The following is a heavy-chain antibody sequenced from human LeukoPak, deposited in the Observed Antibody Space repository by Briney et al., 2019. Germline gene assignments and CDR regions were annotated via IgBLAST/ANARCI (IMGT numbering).Heavy chain of an antibody. V-gene: IGHV4-61*08. CDR2: ISYSGNT. D-gene: IGHD5-12*01. CDR3: ARGGGYASGLAY. J-gene: IGHJ4*02. Sequence: SETLSLTCTVSGGSISSGDYYWSWIRQPPGKGLEWIGYISYSGNTNYNPSLKSRVTISVDTSKNQFSLRLTSVTAADTAVYYCARGGGYASGLAYWGQGTLVTVSS. CDR1: GGSISSGDYY.